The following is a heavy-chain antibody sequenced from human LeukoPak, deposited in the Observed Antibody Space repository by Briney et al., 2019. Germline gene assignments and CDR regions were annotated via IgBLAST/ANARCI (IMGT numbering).Heavy chain of an antibody. CDR3: AKGSIAVAGTVDY. J-gene: IGHJ4*02. V-gene: IGHV3-9*01. CDR1: GFTFVDHA. CDR2: ISWNSGSI. Sequence: GGSLRLSCAASGFTFVDHAMHWVRQAPGKGLEWVSGISWNSGSIGYADSVKGRFTISRDNAKNSLYLQMNGLRAEDTALYYCAKGSIAVAGTVDYWGQGTLVTVSS. D-gene: IGHD6-19*01.